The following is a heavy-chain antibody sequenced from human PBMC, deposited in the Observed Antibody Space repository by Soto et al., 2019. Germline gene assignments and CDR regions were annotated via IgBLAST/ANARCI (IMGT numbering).Heavy chain of an antibody. D-gene: IGHD2-15*01. CDR2: IYWDDDE. Sequence: QITVKESGPTLVKPTQTLTLTCTFSGFSLSNSGVGVAWIRQPPGKALEWLALIYWDDDERYRPSLRSRLTITKDTYKNQVALTLNNVDPVDTATYFCTHKGGRGAGMDVWGQGTTVTVSS. V-gene: IGHV2-5*02. CDR3: THKGGRGAGMDV. CDR1: GFSLSNSGVG. J-gene: IGHJ6*02.